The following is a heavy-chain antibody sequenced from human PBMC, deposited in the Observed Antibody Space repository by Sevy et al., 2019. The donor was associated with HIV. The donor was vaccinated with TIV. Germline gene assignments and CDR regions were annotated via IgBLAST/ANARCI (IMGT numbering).Heavy chain of an antibody. D-gene: IGHD6-13*01. CDR1: GFTFSDHY. V-gene: IGHV3-72*01. J-gene: IGHJ4*02. Sequence: GGSLRLSCVASGFTFSDHYMKWVRQAPGKGLEWVGRTRNKADGYTTEYAASVKGRFTISRDESKNSLYVQMNSLKAEDTAVYYCATHAGIAAAGRVFDYWGQGTLVTVSS. CDR2: TRNKADGYTT. CDR3: ATHAGIAAAGRVFDY.